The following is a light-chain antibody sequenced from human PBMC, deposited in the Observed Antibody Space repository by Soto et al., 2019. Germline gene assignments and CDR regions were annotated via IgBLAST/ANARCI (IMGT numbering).Light chain of an antibody. CDR1: QSVSNF. CDR3: QQGYSTPRT. V-gene: IGKV1-39*01. J-gene: IGKJ1*01. CDR2: TAS. Sequence: DIQMTQSPSSLSASVGDRVTITCRASQSVSNFLHWCQQKPGKAPKLLIYTASGLQSGVRIRFSGSGSGTDFTPTISSLQPEDFATYYCQQGYSTPRTFGQGTKVDI.